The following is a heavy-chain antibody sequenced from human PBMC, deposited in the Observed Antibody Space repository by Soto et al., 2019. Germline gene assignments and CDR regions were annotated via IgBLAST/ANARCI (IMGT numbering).Heavy chain of an antibody. CDR1: GFMFSSYT. CDR2: VSFRGDI. V-gene: IGHV3-21*01. D-gene: IGHD2-2*01. Sequence: LRLSCTASGFMFSSYTMNWVRQAPGKGLEWVSSVSFRGDIYYADSLEGRFTISRDDAKNSLYLQMDSLRAEDTAVYYCARGCSSASCYYYWGQGTLVTVSS. CDR3: ARGCSSASCYYY. J-gene: IGHJ4*02.